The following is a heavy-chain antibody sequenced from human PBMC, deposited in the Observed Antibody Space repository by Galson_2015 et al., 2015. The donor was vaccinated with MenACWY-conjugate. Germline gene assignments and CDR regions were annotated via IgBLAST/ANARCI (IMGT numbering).Heavy chain of an antibody. V-gene: IGHV5-51*01. CDR2: IYPGDSDT. Sequence: QSGAEVKKPGESLRISCKGSGYSFTSYWIGWVRQMPGKGLEWMGIIYPGDSDTRYSPSFQGQVTISADKSISTAYLQWSSLKASDTAMYYCARQTYSSSWYGYFQHWGQGTLVTVSS. D-gene: IGHD6-13*01. J-gene: IGHJ1*01. CDR3: ARQTYSSSWYGYFQH. CDR1: GYSFTSYW.